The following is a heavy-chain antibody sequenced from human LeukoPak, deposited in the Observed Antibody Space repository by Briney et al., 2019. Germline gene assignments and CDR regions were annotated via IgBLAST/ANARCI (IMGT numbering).Heavy chain of an antibody. CDR3: ARDRSGYDSSFDY. V-gene: IGHV3-21*01. J-gene: IGHJ4*02. Sequence: GGSLRLSCAASGFTFSSYSMNWVRQAPGKGLEWVSSISSSSSYIYYADSVKGRFTISRDNAKNSLYLQMNSLRAEDTAVYYCARDRSGYDSSFDYWGQGTLVTVSS. D-gene: IGHD5-12*01. CDR1: GFTFSSYS. CDR2: ISSSSSYI.